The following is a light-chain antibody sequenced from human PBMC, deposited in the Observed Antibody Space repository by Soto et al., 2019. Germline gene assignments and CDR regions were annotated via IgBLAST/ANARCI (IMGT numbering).Light chain of an antibody. Sequence: EIVLTQSPAPLSLSPGERATLSCRASQIVSRYLAWYQLEPGQAPRLLIYDASNRATGIPARFSGSGSGTDFTLTISSLEPEDFAVYYCQQRSNWPPTFGGGTKVEIK. J-gene: IGKJ4*01. CDR1: QIVSRY. V-gene: IGKV3-11*01. CDR2: DAS. CDR3: QQRSNWPPT.